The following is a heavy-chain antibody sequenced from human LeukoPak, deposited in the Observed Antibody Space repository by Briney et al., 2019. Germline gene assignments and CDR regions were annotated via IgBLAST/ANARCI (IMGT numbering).Heavy chain of an antibody. CDR1: GYSISSGFY. D-gene: IGHD3-16*01. V-gene: IGHV4-38-2*02. CDR2: IYHSGST. CDR3: AREPGTFDYPYMDV. Sequence: SETLSLTCTVSGYSISSGFYWGWIRQPPGKGLECIGSIYHSGSTYYNPSLKSRVTISVDTSKNQFSLNLSSVTAADTAMYYCAREPGTFDYPYMDVWGKGTTVTISS. J-gene: IGHJ6*03.